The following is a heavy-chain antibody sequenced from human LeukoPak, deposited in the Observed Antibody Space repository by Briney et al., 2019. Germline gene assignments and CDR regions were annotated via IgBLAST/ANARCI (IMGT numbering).Heavy chain of an antibody. Sequence: GGSLRLSCVASGFTVSSNYMSWVRQAPGKGLEWVSYISYSGSTTSYADSVKGRFTISRDNAKNSLYLQMNSLRAEDTAVYYCARAGPPAFDPWGQGTLVTVSS. V-gene: IGHV3-11*04. CDR1: GFTVSSNY. CDR2: ISYSGSTT. J-gene: IGHJ5*02. CDR3: ARAGPPAFDP.